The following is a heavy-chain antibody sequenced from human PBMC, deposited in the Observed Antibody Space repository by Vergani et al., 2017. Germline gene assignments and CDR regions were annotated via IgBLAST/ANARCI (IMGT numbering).Heavy chain of an antibody. Sequence: QVQLVQSGAEVKKPGSSVKVSCKASGGTFSSYAISWVRQAPGQGLEWMGGIIPNSGGTNYAQKFQGRVTMTRDTSISTAYMELSRLRSDDTAVYYCARAPYYGSGSYSSYYFDYWGQGTLVTVSS. V-gene: IGHV1-2*02. J-gene: IGHJ4*02. CDR3: ARAPYYGSGSYSSYYFDY. CDR2: IIPNSGGT. CDR1: GGTFSSYA. D-gene: IGHD3-10*01.